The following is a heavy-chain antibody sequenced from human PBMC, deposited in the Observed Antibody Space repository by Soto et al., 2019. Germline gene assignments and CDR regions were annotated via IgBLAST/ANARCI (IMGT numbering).Heavy chain of an antibody. Sequence: SLRLSCAASEFTFSTYAMTWVRQAPGRGLQWVATISDSGDITYYADSVKGRFTISRDNSGNTLYLQMNNLRAEDTALYYCALTRRSTLLDVPGPGFEHWGRGTLVTVS. V-gene: IGHV3-23*01. CDR2: ISDSGDIT. J-gene: IGHJ4*02. CDR3: ALTRRSTLLDVPGPGFEH. D-gene: IGHD1-1*01. CDR1: EFTFSTYA.